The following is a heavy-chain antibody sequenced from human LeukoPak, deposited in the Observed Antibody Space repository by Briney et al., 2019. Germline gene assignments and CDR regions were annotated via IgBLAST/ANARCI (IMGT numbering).Heavy chain of an antibody. J-gene: IGHJ3*02. V-gene: IGHV3-23*01. CDR3: AKDYYDSSGYYRRGAFDI. CDR1: GFTFSSYG. Sequence: GGTLRLSCAASGFTFSSYGMSWVRQAPAKGLEWVSAISGSGGSTYYADSVKGRFTISRDNSKNTLYLQMNSLRAEDTAVYYCAKDYYDSSGYYRRGAFDIWGQGTMVTVSS. CDR2: ISGSGGST. D-gene: IGHD3-22*01.